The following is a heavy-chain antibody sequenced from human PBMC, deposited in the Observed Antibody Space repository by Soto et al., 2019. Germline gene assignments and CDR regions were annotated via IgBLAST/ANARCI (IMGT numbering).Heavy chain of an antibody. D-gene: IGHD3-22*01. Sequence: QVQLQQWGAGLLKPSETVSLSCAVYGGSFSASYWGWVRQPPGKGLEWIGEINLTGRTNYNPSLKSRVTMSVDTSKNQFFLSLRSATAADTAVYYCARVDRSGHYYGRALEVWGQGTMVSVSS. CDR1: GGSFSASY. CDR3: ARVDRSGHYYGRALEV. V-gene: IGHV4-34*01. CDR2: INLTGRT. J-gene: IGHJ3*01.